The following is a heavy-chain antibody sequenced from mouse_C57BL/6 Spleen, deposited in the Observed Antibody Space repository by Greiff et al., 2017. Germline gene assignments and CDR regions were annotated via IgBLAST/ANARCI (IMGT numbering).Heavy chain of an antibody. D-gene: IGHD1-1*01. J-gene: IGHJ2*01. CDR2: IYPYNGVS. CDR3: ARGGYGSSPNYFDY. CDR1: GYSFTGYY. V-gene: IGHV1-31*01. Sequence: VQLQQSGPELVKPGASVKISCKASGYSFTGYYMHWVKQSHGNILDWIGYIYPYNGVSSYNQKFKGKATLTVDKSSSTAYMELRSLTTEDSAVYYCARGGYGSSPNYFDYWGQGTTLTVSS.